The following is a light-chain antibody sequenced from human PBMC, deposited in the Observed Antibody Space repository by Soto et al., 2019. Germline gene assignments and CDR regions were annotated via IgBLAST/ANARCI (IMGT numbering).Light chain of an antibody. CDR1: QSVYSY. CDR2: DAS. CDR3: QQRSSWPLT. Sequence: EIVLTQSPATLSLSPGGRATLSCRASQSVYSYLAWYQQKPGQAPRLLIYDASNRATGIPARFSGSGSGTDFTLTIGSLEPEDSAVYYCQQRSSWPLTFGGGTKVEI. J-gene: IGKJ4*01. V-gene: IGKV3-11*01.